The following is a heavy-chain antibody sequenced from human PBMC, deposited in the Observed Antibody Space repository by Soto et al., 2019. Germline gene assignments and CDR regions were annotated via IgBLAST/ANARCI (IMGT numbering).Heavy chain of an antibody. D-gene: IGHD3-3*02. CDR2: SSTSNGDT. V-gene: IGHV1-18*01. CDR1: GYTFTSYG. CDR3: ARDYTFPDY. J-gene: IGHJ4*02. Sequence: QVQLVQSGAEVKKPGASVKVSCKTSGYTFTSYGITWVRQAPGQGLEWMGWSSTSNGDTNYVQKFQGRVTMTTDTSTGTGYMELRSLTSDDTAVHYCARDYTFPDYWGQGTLVTVSS.